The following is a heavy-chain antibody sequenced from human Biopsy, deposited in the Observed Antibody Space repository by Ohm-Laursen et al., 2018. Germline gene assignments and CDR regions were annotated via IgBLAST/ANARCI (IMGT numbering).Heavy chain of an antibody. J-gene: IGHJ4*02. CDR2: INRDSDTA. Sequence: SLRLSCAASGFTFSTYWMHWVRQAPGKGLEWVSRINRDSDTADYVDSVRGRFTISRDNARKTLFLQMNSLRPEDTALYYCVKDRGGARASFHYWGQGIRVAVSS. CDR1: GFTFSTYW. D-gene: IGHD3-16*01. V-gene: IGHV3-9*01. CDR3: VKDRGGARASFHY.